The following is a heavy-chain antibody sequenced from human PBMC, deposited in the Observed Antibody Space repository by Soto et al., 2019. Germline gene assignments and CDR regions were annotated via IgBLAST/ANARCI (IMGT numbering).Heavy chain of an antibody. Sequence: GGSLRLSCAASGFRFSDHYMTWIRQAPGKGLGWVAVISYDGSNKYYADSVKGRFTISRDNSKNTLYLQMNSLRAEDTAVYYCAKDLNNKGWSRAPNWFDPWGQGTLVTVSS. CDR2: ISYDGSNK. CDR3: AKDLNNKGWSRAPNWFDP. D-gene: IGHD2-15*01. V-gene: IGHV3-30*18. CDR1: GFRFSDHY. J-gene: IGHJ5*02.